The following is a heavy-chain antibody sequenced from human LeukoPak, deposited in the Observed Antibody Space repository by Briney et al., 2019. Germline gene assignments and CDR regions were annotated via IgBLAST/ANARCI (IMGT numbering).Heavy chain of an antibody. CDR1: GVSITSYH. J-gene: IGHJ5*02. CDR2: ISYSGSA. V-gene: IGHV4-59*01. CDR3: ARGQLGSGMDDP. Sequence: PSETLSLTYTVTGVSITSYHWSWIRQPPGKGLEWIGYISYSGSANYNPSLKSRATILLDTSKNQFSLRLTSVTPADTAVYYCARGQLGSGMDDPWGQGTLVTVSS. D-gene: IGHD3-10*01.